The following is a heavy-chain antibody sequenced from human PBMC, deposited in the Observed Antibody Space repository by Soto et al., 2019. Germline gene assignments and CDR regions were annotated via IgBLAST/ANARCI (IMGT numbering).Heavy chain of an antibody. CDR3: ARDNPDGWYGDYYYYGMDV. CDR2: ISAYNGNT. D-gene: IGHD6-19*01. J-gene: IGHJ6*02. Sequence: GASVKVSCKASGYTFTSYGISWVRQAPGQGLEWMGWISAYNGNTNYAQKLQGRVTMTTDTSTSTAYMELRSLRSDDTAVYYRARDNPDGWYGDYYYYGMDVWGQGTAVTVSS. CDR1: GYTFTSYG. V-gene: IGHV1-18*01.